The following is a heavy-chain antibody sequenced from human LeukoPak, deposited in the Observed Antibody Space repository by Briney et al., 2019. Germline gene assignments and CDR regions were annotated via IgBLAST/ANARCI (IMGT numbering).Heavy chain of an antibody. Sequence: PSETLSLTCTVSGGSISSYYWSWIRQPAGKGLEWIGRIYTSGSTNYNPSLKSRVTMSVDTSKNQFSLKLSSVTAADTAVYYCARVPRITMIVVVTSHWFDPWGQGTLVTVSS. J-gene: IGHJ5*02. V-gene: IGHV4-4*07. CDR1: GGSISSYY. D-gene: IGHD3-22*01. CDR3: ARVPRITMIVVVTSHWFDP. CDR2: IYTSGST.